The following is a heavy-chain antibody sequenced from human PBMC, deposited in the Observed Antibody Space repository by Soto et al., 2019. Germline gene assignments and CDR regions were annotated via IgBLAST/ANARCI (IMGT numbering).Heavy chain of an antibody. CDR3: ARDRDYAFDY. Sequence: GGSLRLSCAASGFTFSIYSMNWVRQAPGKGLEWVSYIGGTSSTISYADSVKGRFTISRDSAKNSLYLQMNSLRDEDTAIYYCARDRDYAFDYWGQGTLVTDSS. CDR2: IGGTSSTI. V-gene: IGHV3-48*02. CDR1: GFTFSIYS. D-gene: IGHD4-17*01. J-gene: IGHJ4*02.